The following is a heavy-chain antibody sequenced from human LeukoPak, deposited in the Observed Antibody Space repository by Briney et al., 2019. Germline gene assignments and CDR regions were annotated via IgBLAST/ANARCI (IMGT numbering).Heavy chain of an antibody. D-gene: IGHD5-12*01. CDR1: GFTFSSYG. Sequence: GRSLRLSRAASGFTFSSYGMHWVRQAPGKGLEWVAVISYDGSNKYYADSVKGRFTISRDNSKNTLYLQMNSLRAEDTAVYYCAKMGDSGYEFDYWGQGTLVTVSS. J-gene: IGHJ4*02. CDR2: ISYDGSNK. CDR3: AKMGDSGYEFDY. V-gene: IGHV3-30*18.